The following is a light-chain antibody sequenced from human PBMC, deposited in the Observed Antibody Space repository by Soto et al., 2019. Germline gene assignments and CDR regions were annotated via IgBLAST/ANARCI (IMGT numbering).Light chain of an antibody. V-gene: IGKV3-20*01. CDR1: QSVSSNY. CDR3: QQYSSSPLT. J-gene: IGKJ4*01. CDR2: GAS. Sequence: EIVLTQSPGTLSLSPGERATLSCMSSQSVSSNYLAWYQQKSGQAPRLLIYGASNRATGIPDRFSGSGSGTDFTLTISRLEPEDFAVYYCQQYSSSPLTFGGGTKVDIK.